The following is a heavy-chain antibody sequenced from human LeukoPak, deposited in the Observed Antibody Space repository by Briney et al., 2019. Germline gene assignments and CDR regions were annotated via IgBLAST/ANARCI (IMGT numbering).Heavy chain of an antibody. V-gene: IGHV3-21*01. J-gene: IGHJ4*02. CDR3: ARDRNTGDGYNN. Sequence: GGSLRLSCAASGFTFSSYSMNWVRPAPGKGLEWVSSISSSSSYIYYADSVKGRFTISRDNAKNSLYLQMKSLRAEDTAVYYCARDRNTGDGYNNWGQGTLVTVSS. CDR1: GFTFSSYS. CDR2: ISSSSSYI. D-gene: IGHD5-24*01.